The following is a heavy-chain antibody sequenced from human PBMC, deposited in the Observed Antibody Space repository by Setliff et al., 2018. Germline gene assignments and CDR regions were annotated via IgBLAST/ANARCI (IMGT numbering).Heavy chain of an antibody. CDR3: AKDSSRYCSGGSCYSSY. J-gene: IGHJ4*02. V-gene: IGHV3-23*01. Sequence: PGGSLSLSCAASGFTFSSYAMTWVRQAPGKGLEWVSAISGSGGSTYYADSVKGRFTISRDNSKNTLYLQMNSLRAEDTAVYYCAKDSSRYCSGGSCYSSYWGQGTLVTVSS. CDR1: GFTFSSYA. CDR2: ISGSGGST. D-gene: IGHD2-15*01.